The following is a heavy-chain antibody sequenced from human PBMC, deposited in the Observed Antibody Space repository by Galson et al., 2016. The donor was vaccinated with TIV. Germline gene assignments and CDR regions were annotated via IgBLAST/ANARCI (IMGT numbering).Heavy chain of an antibody. J-gene: IGHJ3*02. CDR2: IRSDGFAQ. V-gene: IGHV3-30*02. CDR3: VRDYTAYDSSGDGFDI. D-gene: IGHD3-22*01. CDR1: GFSFSAFG. Sequence: SLRLSCAASGFSFSAFGMHWVRQAPGKGLELVAYIRSDGFAQNYADSVKGRFTVSRDNAKNSLYLQMNSLTAEDTAVYFCVRDYTAYDSSGDGFDIWGQGTMVTVSS.